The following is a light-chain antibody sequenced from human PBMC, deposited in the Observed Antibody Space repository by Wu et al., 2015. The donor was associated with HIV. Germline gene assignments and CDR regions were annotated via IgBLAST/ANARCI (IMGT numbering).Light chain of an antibody. Sequence: DIQMTQSPSTLSASVGDRVTITCRASQSIGSWLAWYQQKPGKAPKLLIYKTSNLESGVPSRFSGSGSGTEFTLTISSLQPDDFATYYCQLSGSFGRGTKLEIK. CDR2: KTS. J-gene: IGKJ2*04. CDR1: QSIGSW. V-gene: IGKV1-5*03. CDR3: QLSGS.